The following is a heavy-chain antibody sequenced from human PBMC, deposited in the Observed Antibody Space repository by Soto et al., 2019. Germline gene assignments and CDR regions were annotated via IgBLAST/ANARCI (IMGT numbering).Heavy chain of an antibody. CDR1: GGTFSSYA. CDR2: IIPIFGTA. D-gene: IGHD5-18*01. J-gene: IGHJ6*02. V-gene: IGHV1-69*06. Sequence: ASVKVSCKASGGTFSSYAISWVRQAPGQGLEWMGGIIPIFGTANYAQKFQGRVTITADKSTGTAYMELSSLRSEDTAVDDCARKRENHGYTAMGHYYYYGMDVWGQGTTVTVS. CDR3: ARKRENHGYTAMGHYYYYGMDV.